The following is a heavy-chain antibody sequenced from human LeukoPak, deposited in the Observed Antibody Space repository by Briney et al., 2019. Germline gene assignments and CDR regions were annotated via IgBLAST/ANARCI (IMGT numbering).Heavy chain of an antibody. CDR1: GYTFTKYG. D-gene: IGHD1-26*01. CDR2: ISAYSGET. Sequence: ASVKVSCKTSGYTFTKYGITWVRQAPGQGLEWLGYISAYSGETNYAQKVQGRVIMTTDTSTNTAYLEMGSLTSDDTAVYYCARDIPESFGYYVWGQGSQVIVSS. J-gene: IGHJ4*02. CDR3: ARDIPESFGYYV. V-gene: IGHV1-18*01.